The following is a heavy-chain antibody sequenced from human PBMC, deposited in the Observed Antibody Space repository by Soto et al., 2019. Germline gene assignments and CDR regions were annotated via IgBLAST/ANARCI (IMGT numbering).Heavy chain of an antibody. J-gene: IGHJ6*02. CDR1: GFTFSVYG. Sequence: GGSLRLSCAASGFTFSVYGMHWVRQAPGKGLEWVALVSYDGSIKYYADSVKGRFNISRDNSKNTLYLQMNSLRVEDTAVYYCAKDGSHLAVAGTSPTSYFYGLAVWGQGTTVTVSS. CDR2: VSYDGSIK. CDR3: AKDGSHLAVAGTSPTSYFYGLAV. D-gene: IGHD6-19*01. V-gene: IGHV3-30*18.